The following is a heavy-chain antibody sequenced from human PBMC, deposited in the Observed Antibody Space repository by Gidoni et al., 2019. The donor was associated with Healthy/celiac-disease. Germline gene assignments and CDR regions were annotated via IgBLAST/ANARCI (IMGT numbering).Heavy chain of an antibody. Sequence: EVQLVESGGGLVKPGGSMRLYCAASGFTFSSHSMNWVRQAPGKGLGLFSSIISSSSYIYYADSVKGRFTISRDNAKNSLYLQMNSLRAEDTAVYYCARVLKSYYGSSGYDYFDYWGQGTLVTVSS. CDR3: ARVLKSYYGSSGYDYFDY. CDR1: GFTFSSHS. J-gene: IGHJ4*02. V-gene: IGHV3-21*01. D-gene: IGHD3-22*01. CDR2: IISSSSYI.